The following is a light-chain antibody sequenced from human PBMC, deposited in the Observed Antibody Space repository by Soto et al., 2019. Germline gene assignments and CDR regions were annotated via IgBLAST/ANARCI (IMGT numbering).Light chain of an antibody. Sequence: SYELTQPPSVSVSPGQTDNITCSGDKLGNKYACWYQQKPGQSPVLVIYQDIKRPSGIPDRFSGSNSGNTATLTISGTQAMDEADSFCQAWDINTVVFGGGTKVTVL. J-gene: IGLJ2*01. V-gene: IGLV3-1*01. CDR3: QAWDINTVV. CDR1: KLGNKY. CDR2: QDI.